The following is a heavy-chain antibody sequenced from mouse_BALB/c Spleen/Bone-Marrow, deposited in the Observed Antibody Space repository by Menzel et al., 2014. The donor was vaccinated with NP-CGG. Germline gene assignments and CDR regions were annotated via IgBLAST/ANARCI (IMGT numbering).Heavy chain of an antibody. CDR1: GFSLTSYG. CDR3: ARDRGPPY. D-gene: IGHD3-1*01. J-gene: IGHJ3*01. Sequence: VKLQESGPGLVAPSQSLSITCTVSGFSLTSYGVHWVRQPPGKGLEWLGVIWAGGSTNYKSALMSRLSISKDNSKSQVFLKMNSLQTDDTAMYYCARDRGPPYWGEGTPVTVSA. CDR2: IWAGGST. V-gene: IGHV2-9*02.